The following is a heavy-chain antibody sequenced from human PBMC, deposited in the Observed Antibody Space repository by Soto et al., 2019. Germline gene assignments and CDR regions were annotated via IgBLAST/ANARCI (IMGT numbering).Heavy chain of an antibody. V-gene: IGHV1-69*13. CDR2: IIPIFGTA. CDR3: ARGSPLDYYGSGSFPYYSYGMDV. D-gene: IGHD3-10*01. CDR1: GGTFSSYA. J-gene: IGHJ6*02. Sequence: GASVKVSCKASGGTFSSYAISWVRQAPGQGLEWMGGIIPIFGTANYAQKFQGRVTITADESTSTAYMELSSLRSEDTAVYYCARGSPLDYYGSGSFPYYSYGMDVWGQGTTVTVSS.